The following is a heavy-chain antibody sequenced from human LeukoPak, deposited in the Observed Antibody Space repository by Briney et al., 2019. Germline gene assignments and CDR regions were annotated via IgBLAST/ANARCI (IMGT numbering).Heavy chain of an antibody. D-gene: IGHD6-19*01. CDR3: WRFSSGWYLTYYFDY. CDR2: IYTSGST. J-gene: IGHJ4*02. CDR1: GGSISSYY. Sequence: SETLSLTCTVSGGSISSYYWSWIRQPAGKGLEWIGRIYTSGSTNYNPSLKSRVTMSVDTSKNQFSLKLSSVTAADAAVYYCWRFSSGWYLTYYFDYWGQGTLFTVFS. V-gene: IGHV4-4*07.